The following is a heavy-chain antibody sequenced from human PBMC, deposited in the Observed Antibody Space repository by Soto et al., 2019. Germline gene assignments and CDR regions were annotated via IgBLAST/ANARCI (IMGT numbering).Heavy chain of an antibody. CDR2: IYYSGST. Sequence: SETLSLTCTVSGGSISSSSYYWGWIRQPPGKGLEWIGSIYYSGSTYYNPSLKSRVTISVDTSKNQFSLKLSSVTAADTAVYYCARDHGSGSYNDAFDIWGQGTMVTVSS. D-gene: IGHD3-10*01. CDR3: ARDHGSGSYNDAFDI. V-gene: IGHV4-39*01. J-gene: IGHJ3*02. CDR1: GGSISSSSYY.